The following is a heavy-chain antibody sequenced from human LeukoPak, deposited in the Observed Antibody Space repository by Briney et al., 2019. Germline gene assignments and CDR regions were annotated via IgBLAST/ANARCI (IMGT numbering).Heavy chain of an antibody. V-gene: IGHV4-34*01. CDR3: ARRIAARPRGYWFDP. J-gene: IGHJ5*02. Sequence: GSLRLSCAASGFTFSSYAMSWIRQPPGKGLEWIGEINHSGSTNYNPSLRSRVTISVDTSKNQFSLKVSSVTAADTAVYYCARRIAARPRGYWFDPWGQGTLVTVSS. CDR1: GFTFSSYA. D-gene: IGHD6-6*01. CDR2: INHSGST.